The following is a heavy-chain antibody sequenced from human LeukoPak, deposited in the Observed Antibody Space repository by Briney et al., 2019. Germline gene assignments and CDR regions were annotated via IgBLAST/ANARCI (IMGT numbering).Heavy chain of an antibody. V-gene: IGHV4-34*01. CDR1: GGSFSGYY. CDR3: ARAKKSRSYSGYDLDY. J-gene: IGHJ4*02. Sequence: PSETLSLTCAVYGGSFSGYYWSWIRQPPGRGLEWIGEINHSGSTNYNPSLKSRVTISVDTSKNQFSLKLSSVTAADTAVYYCARAKKSRSYSGYDLDYWGQGTLVTVSS. CDR2: INHSGST. D-gene: IGHD5-12*01.